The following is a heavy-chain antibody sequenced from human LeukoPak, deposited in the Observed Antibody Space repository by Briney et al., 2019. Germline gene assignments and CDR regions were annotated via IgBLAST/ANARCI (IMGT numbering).Heavy chain of an antibody. Sequence: GASVEVSCKASGYIFASYAFSWVRQAPGQGLEWMGWVNIYNGNTDYARNLQGRVTMTTETSTNTAYMELRSLRSDDTAVYYCAREGIVAPLENYYYYGMDVWGQGTTVTVSS. CDR2: VNIYNGNT. CDR1: GYIFASYA. D-gene: IGHD1-26*01. CDR3: AREGIVAPLENYYYYGMDV. V-gene: IGHV1-18*01. J-gene: IGHJ6*02.